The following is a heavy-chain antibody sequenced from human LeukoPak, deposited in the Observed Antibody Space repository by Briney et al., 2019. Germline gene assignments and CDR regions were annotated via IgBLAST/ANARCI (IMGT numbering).Heavy chain of an antibody. V-gene: IGHV4-39*01. CDR2: IYYSGST. CDR1: GGSISSSSYY. Sequence: PSETLSLTCAVSGGSISSSSYYWGWIRQPPGKGLEWIGSIYYSGSTYYNPSLKSRVTISVDTSKNQFSLKLSSVTAADTAVYYCARRRSGSSGWSSRIYFDYWGQGTLVTVSS. CDR3: ARRRSGSSGWSSRIYFDY. D-gene: IGHD6-13*01. J-gene: IGHJ4*02.